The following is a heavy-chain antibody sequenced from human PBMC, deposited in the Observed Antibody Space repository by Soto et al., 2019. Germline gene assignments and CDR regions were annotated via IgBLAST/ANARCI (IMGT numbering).Heavy chain of an antibody. CDR1: RGSITTANW. Sequence: QVPLQESGPRLVRHSGTLSLTCNVSRGSITTANWWNWVRQPPGRGLEWIGEIYHSGSTNYNLSLKSRVTLSVDKSKNQFSLTLSSVTAADTAIYYCARRGGGVVLAATTPFDYWGQGILVTVSS. V-gene: IGHV4-4*02. CDR2: IYHSGST. J-gene: IGHJ4*02. D-gene: IGHD2-15*01. CDR3: ARRGGGVVLAATTPFDY.